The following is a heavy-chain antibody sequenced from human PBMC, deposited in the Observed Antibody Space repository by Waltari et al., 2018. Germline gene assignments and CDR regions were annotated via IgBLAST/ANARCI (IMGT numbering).Heavy chain of an antibody. J-gene: IGHJ6*02. CDR1: GFTFSSYS. CDR2: ISSSSSTR. Sequence: EVQLVESGGGLVQPGGSLRLSCAASGFTFSSYSMNWVRQAPGKGLEWVSYISSSSSTRYYADSVKGRFTISRDNAKNSLYLQMNSLRAEDTAVYYCARDPGITIFWVGMDVWGQGTTVTVSS. D-gene: IGHD3-3*01. CDR3: ARDPGITIFWVGMDV. V-gene: IGHV3-48*04.